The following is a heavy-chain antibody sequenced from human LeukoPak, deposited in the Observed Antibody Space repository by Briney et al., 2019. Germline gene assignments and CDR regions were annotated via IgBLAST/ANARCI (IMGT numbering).Heavy chain of an antibody. Sequence: PGGSLRLSCAASGFTVSNNYISWVRQAPGKGLEWVSLIYTSGSTYYADSVKGRSTISRDNSKNTLYLQIDSLGVEDTAVYYCAKGNYGSGSHHFDYWGQGTLVIVSS. D-gene: IGHD3-10*01. J-gene: IGHJ4*02. CDR3: AKGNYGSGSHHFDY. CDR1: GFTVSNNY. V-gene: IGHV3-53*01. CDR2: IYTSGST.